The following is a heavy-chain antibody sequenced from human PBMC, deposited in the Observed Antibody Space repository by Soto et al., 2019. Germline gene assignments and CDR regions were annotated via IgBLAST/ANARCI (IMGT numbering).Heavy chain of an antibody. D-gene: IGHD3-3*01. CDR3: ARGNPYYDFWSGYPDEIKLFDY. J-gene: IGHJ4*02. CDR1: GGSISSTNW. V-gene: IGHV4-4*02. Sequence: SETLSLTCAVSGGSISSTNWWGWGRQPPGKGLEGIGYIYYSGRTNYNPSLKNRGTISVDTAKNQFSLKLSSVTAADTAVYYCARGNPYYDFWSGYPDEIKLFDYWGQGTLVTVSS. CDR2: IYYSGRT.